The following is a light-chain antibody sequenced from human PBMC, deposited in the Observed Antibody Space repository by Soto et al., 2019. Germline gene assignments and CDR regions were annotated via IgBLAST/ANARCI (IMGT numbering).Light chain of an antibody. J-gene: IGKJ2*01. CDR2: DAS. CDR1: QSVSSN. CDR3: QQYNDWSPKYT. Sequence: EIVMTQSPATLSVSPGERATLSCRASQSVSSNLAWYQWKPGQAPRLLIYDASTMATGIPARFSGSGSGTEFTLTISSLESEDFAVYYCQQYNDWSPKYTFGQGTKLDIK. V-gene: IGKV3-15*01.